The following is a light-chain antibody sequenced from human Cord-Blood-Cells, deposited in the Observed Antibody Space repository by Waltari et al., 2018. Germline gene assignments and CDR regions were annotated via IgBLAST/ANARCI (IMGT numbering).Light chain of an antibody. J-gene: IGKJ1*01. CDR3: QQSYSTPGT. Sequence: DIQIPQCTPSLSPSVLDRIAITSRANQSNSSYLNWYQQKPGKAPKLLIYAASSLQIGVPSRFSGSGSGTDFTLTISSVQHEDFATYYCQQSYSTPGTFGQGTKVEIK. CDR2: AAS. CDR1: QSNSSY. V-gene: IGKV1-39*01.